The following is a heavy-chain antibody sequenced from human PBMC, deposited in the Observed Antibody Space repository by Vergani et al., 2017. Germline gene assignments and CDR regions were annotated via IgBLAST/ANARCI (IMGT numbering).Heavy chain of an antibody. CDR1: GGAISNPDYH. Sequence: QEQLQESGPGLVRPSQTLSLTCTLSGGAISNPDYHWSWIRQTPGKGLAWIGLIDYSGSTSSNPSVRGRLAISVDTAKNPFSLKLDSVTAADTAVYFCAREGPYFYGLDLWGQGTTVTVSS. V-gene: IGHV4-30-4*08. J-gene: IGHJ6*02. CDR2: IDYSGST. D-gene: IGHD2-21*01. CDR3: AREGPYFYGLDL.